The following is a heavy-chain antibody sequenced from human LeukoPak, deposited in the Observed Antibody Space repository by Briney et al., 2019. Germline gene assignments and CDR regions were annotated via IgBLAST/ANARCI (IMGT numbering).Heavy chain of an antibody. J-gene: IGHJ4*02. CDR1: GFTFSSSA. CDR2: ISNNGGYT. Sequence: GGSLRLSCAASGFTFSSSAMSWVRQAPGKGLEWVSAISNNGGYTYYADSVQGRFTISRDNSKSTLCLQMNSLRAEDTAVYCCAKDQDIVLMAVDYWGQGTLVTVSS. D-gene: IGHD2-8*01. CDR3: AKDQDIVLMAVDY. V-gene: IGHV3-23*01.